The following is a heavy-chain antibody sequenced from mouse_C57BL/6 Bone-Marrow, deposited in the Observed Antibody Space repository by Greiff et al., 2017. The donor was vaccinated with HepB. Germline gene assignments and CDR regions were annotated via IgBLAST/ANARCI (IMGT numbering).Heavy chain of an antibody. D-gene: IGHD3-2*02. CDR1: GYTFTSYW. Sequence: QVQLQQPGAELVKPGASVKMSCKASGYTFTSYWITWVKQRPGQGLEWIGDIYPGSGSTNYNEKFKSKATLTGDTSSSTAYMQLSSLTSEDSAVYYCARRQLRLQYFDYWGQGTTLTVSS. CDR2: IYPGSGST. V-gene: IGHV1-55*01. J-gene: IGHJ2*01. CDR3: ARRQLRLQYFDY.